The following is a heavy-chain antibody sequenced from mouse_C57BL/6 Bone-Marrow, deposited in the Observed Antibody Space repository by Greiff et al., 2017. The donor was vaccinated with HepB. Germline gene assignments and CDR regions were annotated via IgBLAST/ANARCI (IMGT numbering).Heavy chain of an antibody. V-gene: IGHV1-82*01. CDR2: IYPGDGDT. CDR3: ARGNSNDWYFDV. CDR1: GYAFSSSW. J-gene: IGHJ1*03. D-gene: IGHD2-5*01. Sequence: QVQLKESGPELVKPGASVKISCKASGYAFSSSWMNWVKQRPGKGLEWIGRIYPGDGDTNYNGKFKGKATLTADKSSSTAYMQLSSLTSEDSAVYFCARGNSNDWYFDVWGTGTTVTVSS.